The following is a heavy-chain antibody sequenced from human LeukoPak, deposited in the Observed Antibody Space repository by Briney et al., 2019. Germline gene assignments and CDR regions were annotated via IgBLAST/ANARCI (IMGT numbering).Heavy chain of an antibody. Sequence: SETLSLTCTVSGGSISSSSHYWSWIRQPAGKGLEWMGRIYNSGNTNYNPSLKSRATISQDTSKNQFSLKLRSVTAADTAVYYCAGRADFGVWGQGTLVTVSS. CDR1: GGSISSSSHY. D-gene: IGHD3-3*01. CDR3: AGRADFGV. CDR2: IYNSGNT. J-gene: IGHJ4*02. V-gene: IGHV4-61*02.